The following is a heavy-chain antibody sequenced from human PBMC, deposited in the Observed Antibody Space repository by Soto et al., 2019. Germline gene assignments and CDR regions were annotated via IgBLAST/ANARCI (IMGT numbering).Heavy chain of an antibody. J-gene: IGHJ4*02. Sequence: PGRSLRLSCAASGFTFGSYALSWLRQAPGKGLEWVSAISNSGAYTYYADSVKGRFTISRDNSKNTLYLQMNSLRAEDTAVYYCAKVQILQLEIIFDYWGQGTLVTVSS. CDR3: AKVQILQLEIIFDY. V-gene: IGHV3-23*01. CDR1: GFTFGSYA. CDR2: ISNSGAYT. D-gene: IGHD1-1*01.